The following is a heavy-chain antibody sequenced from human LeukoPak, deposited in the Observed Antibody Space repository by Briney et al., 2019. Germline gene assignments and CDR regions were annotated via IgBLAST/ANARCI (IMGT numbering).Heavy chain of an antibody. D-gene: IGHD6-19*01. V-gene: IGHV4-39*07. Sequence: PSETLSLTCTVSGGSISSSSCYWGWIRQPPGKGLEWIGSIYYSGTTYYNPSLKSRVTISVDTSKNQFSLKLSSVTAADTAVYYCARESGIAVADYWGQGTLVTVSS. CDR1: GGSISSSSCY. CDR3: ARESGIAVADY. J-gene: IGHJ4*02. CDR2: IYYSGTT.